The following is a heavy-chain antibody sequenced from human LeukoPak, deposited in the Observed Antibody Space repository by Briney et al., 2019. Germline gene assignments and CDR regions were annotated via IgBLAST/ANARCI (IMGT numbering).Heavy chain of an antibody. V-gene: IGHV3-48*01. CDR2: ISGRSSII. D-gene: IGHD3-22*01. CDR3: ARADSAYYYAQDY. J-gene: IGHJ4*02. Sequence: GGSLRLSCAASGFTFSSYSMNWVRQAPGKGLEWVSYISGRSSIIYYANSVKGRFTISRDNAKNSLYLQLNSLRAEDTAVYYCARADSAYYYAQDYWGQGTLVTVSS. CDR1: GFTFSSYS.